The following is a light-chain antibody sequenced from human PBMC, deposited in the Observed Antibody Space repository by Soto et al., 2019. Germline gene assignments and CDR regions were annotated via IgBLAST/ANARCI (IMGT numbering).Light chain of an antibody. CDR3: QQSYSTLSIT. V-gene: IGKV1-39*01. Sequence: DIQMTQSPSSLSASVGDRVTITCRASESISRHLNWYQQKPGKAPNLLIYAASSLQNGVPSRFSGGGSGTDFTLTISNLQPEDFSTYYCQQSYSTLSITFGQGTRLES. CDR1: ESISRH. CDR2: AAS. J-gene: IGKJ5*01.